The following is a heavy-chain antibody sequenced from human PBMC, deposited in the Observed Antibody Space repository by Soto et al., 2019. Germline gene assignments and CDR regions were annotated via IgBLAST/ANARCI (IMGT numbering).Heavy chain of an antibody. Sequence: GGSLRLSCAASGFTFSSYGMHWVRQAPGKGLEWVAVISYDGSNKYYADSVKGRFTISRDNSKNTLYLQMNSLRAEDTAVYYCAKGRTGFDYIDAFDIWGQGTMVTVSS. CDR2: ISYDGSNK. CDR1: GFTFSSYG. CDR3: AKGRTGFDYIDAFDI. V-gene: IGHV3-30*18. J-gene: IGHJ3*02. D-gene: IGHD4-4*01.